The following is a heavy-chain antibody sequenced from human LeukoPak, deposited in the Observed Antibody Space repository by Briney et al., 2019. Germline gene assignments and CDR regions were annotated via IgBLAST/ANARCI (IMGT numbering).Heavy chain of an antibody. CDR2: INHSGST. V-gene: IGHV4-4*02. CDR1: GGSIRSSNW. J-gene: IGHJ4*02. CDR3: ARRGSGWGI. Sequence: TSETLSLTCAVSGGSIRSSNWWTWVRPPPGKGLEWIAEINHSGSTNYNPSLRSRVTTSLDTSKNQFSLKLSSVSAADTAVYYCARRGSGWGIWGQGTLVTVSS. D-gene: IGHD6-19*01.